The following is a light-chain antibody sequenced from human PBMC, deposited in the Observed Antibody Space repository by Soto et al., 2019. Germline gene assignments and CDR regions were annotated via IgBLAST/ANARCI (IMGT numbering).Light chain of an antibody. CDR2: DVS. V-gene: IGLV2-11*01. CDR1: SSDVGDYNY. Sequence: QSALTQPRSVSGSPGQSVTISCTGTSSDVGDYNYVSWYQQHPGKAPKLMIYDVSKRPSGVPDRFSGSKSGNTASLTISGLQAEDVADYYCCSYAGSRYVFGTGTKLTVL. J-gene: IGLJ1*01. CDR3: CSYAGSRYV.